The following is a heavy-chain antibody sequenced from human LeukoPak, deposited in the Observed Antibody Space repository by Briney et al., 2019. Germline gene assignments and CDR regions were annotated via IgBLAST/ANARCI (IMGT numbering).Heavy chain of an antibody. Sequence: GASVKVSCKASGYTFTSYYMHWVRQAPGQGLEWMGLINPSGGSTTYAQKFQGRVTMTMDTSTSTVYMELNSLRSEDTAVYYCARGRGVVVAASRGAFVIWGQGTMVTVSS. J-gene: IGHJ3*02. CDR1: GYTFTSYY. D-gene: IGHD2-15*01. CDR2: INPSGGST. CDR3: ARGRGVVVAASRGAFVI. V-gene: IGHV1-46*01.